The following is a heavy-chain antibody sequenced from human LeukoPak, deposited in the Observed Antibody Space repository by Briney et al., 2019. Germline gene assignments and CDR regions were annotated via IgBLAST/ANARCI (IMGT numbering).Heavy chain of an antibody. D-gene: IGHD3-16*02. CDR2: FDPEDGET. CDR1: GYTLTELS. J-gene: IGHJ5*02. Sequence: ASVKVSCKVSGYTLTELSMHWVRQAPGKGLEWMGGFDPEDGETIYAQKFQGRVTMTEDTSTDTAYMELSSLRSEDTAVYYCATERNPPGYDYVWGSYRVGVEGYWFDPWGQGTLVTVSS. V-gene: IGHV1-24*01. CDR3: ATERNPPGYDYVWGSYRVGVEGYWFDP.